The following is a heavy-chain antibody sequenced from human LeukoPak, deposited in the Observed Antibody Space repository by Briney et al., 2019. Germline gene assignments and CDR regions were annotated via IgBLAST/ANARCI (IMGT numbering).Heavy chain of an antibody. D-gene: IGHD2/OR15-2a*01. Sequence: PGGSLRLSCSASGFPFSSYAMHWVRQAPGKGLEYVSAISDSGGSTYYADSVKGRFTISRDNSKNTLYLQMNGLRPEDTAVYYCARKVAGGMDVWGQGTTVTVSS. J-gene: IGHJ6*02. CDR2: ISDSGGST. CDR3: ARKVAGGMDV. CDR1: GFPFSSYA. V-gene: IGHV3-64*04.